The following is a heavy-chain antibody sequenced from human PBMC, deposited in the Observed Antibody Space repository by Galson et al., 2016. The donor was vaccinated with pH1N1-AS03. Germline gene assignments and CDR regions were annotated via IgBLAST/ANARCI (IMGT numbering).Heavy chain of an antibody. Sequence: VKPTQTLTLTCTFSGFSLSTSGVGVGWIRQAPGKALEWLAIIYWNDDIRYSPSLRNRLTVTKDTSKSQVVLTMTNMDPVDTATYFCARAYYGDFADWFDPWGQGTLVTVSS. CDR1: GFSLSTSGVG. D-gene: IGHD4-17*01. J-gene: IGHJ5*02. CDR3: ARAYYGDFADWFDP. V-gene: IGHV2-5*01. CDR2: IYWNDDI.